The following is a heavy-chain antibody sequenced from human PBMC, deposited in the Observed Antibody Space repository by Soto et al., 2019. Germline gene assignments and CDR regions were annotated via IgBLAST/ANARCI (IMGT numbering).Heavy chain of an antibody. Sequence: QVQLVQSGADVKKPGSSVKVSCKTSGGSFGSSAISWVQQAPAQGLEWMGEIIPVFDKANYAQNFQGRLTITADELTGTVFMELSSLRSEDTAVYFCARLRRDWGDAFDLWGLGTFVTVSS. CDR2: IIPVFDKA. CDR3: ARLRRDWGDAFDL. V-gene: IGHV1-69*01. CDR1: GGSFGSSA. J-gene: IGHJ3*01. D-gene: IGHD3-16*01.